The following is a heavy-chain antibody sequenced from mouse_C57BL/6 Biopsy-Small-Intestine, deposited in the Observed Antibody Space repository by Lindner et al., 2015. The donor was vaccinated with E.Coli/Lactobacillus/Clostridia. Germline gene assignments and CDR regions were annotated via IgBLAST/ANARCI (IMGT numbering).Heavy chain of an antibody. CDR1: GGSFSSFV. CDR2: LIPIFGTS. J-gene: IGHJ1*01. Sequence: SVKVSCKASGGSFSSFVISWVRQAPGQGLEWMGGLIPIFGTSNYAQKFQGRVTITADKFTSTVYMELSSLRSEDTAVYYCARGLDGDYVNGMDVWGQGTTVTVSS. CDR3: ARGLDGDYVNGMDV. V-gene: IGHV1-81*01. D-gene: IGHD2-13*01.